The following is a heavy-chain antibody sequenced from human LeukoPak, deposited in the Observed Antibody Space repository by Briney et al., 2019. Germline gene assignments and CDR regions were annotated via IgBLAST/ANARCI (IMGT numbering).Heavy chain of an antibody. CDR3: ARDGFNSSSWYGHYYYYIDV. V-gene: IGHV1-2*02. D-gene: IGHD6-13*01. CDR1: GYTFSDYY. Sequence: GASVNVSCKASGYTFSDYYMHWVRQAPGQGLEWMGWINPNRGATNSAQRYQGRVTMTRDTSISTAYMELNSLRSDDTAVYYCARDGFNSSSWYGHYYYYIDVWGKGTTVTVSS. CDR2: INPNRGAT. J-gene: IGHJ6*03.